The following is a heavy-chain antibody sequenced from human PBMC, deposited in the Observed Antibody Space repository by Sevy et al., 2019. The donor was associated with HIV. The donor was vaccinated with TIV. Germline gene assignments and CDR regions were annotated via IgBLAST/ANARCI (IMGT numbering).Heavy chain of an antibody. CDR3: ARQLAAAGTGAFDY. Sequence: GESPKISCQGSGYSFTSYWIGWVRQMPGKGLEWMGIIYPGDSDTRHSPSFQGQVTISADKSISTAYLQWSSLKASDTAMYYCARQLAAAGTGAFDYWGQGTLVTVSS. D-gene: IGHD6-13*01. CDR2: IYPGDSDT. CDR1: GYSFTSYW. V-gene: IGHV5-51*01. J-gene: IGHJ4*02.